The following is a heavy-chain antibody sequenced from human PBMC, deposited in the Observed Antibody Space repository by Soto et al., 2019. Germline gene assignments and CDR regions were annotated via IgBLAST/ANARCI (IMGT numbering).Heavy chain of an antibody. CDR1: GGSISSYY. CDR3: ARYDSSGYEWFDP. J-gene: IGHJ5*02. V-gene: IGHV4-59*01. D-gene: IGHD3-22*01. CDR2: IYYSGST. Sequence: QVQLQESGPGLVKPSETLSLTCTVSGGSISSYYWSWIRQPPGKGLEWIGYIYYSGSTNYNPSLKSRVTISVDTSKNQFSLTLSSVTAADPAVYYCARYDSSGYEWFDPWGQGTLVTVSS.